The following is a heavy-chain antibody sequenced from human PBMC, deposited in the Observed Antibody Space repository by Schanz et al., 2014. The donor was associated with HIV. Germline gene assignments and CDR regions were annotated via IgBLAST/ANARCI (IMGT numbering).Heavy chain of an antibody. CDR3: VRLNSGNYAFDY. CDR1: GFTFSSYG. D-gene: IGHD1-26*01. Sequence: QVHLVESGGGVVRPGRSLRLSCAASGFTFSSYGMHWVRQAPGKGLEWLAVTSSDGSGKFYVDSVKGRFTISRENAKSSLYLQMNSLRAGDTAVYYCVRLNSGNYAFDYWGQGALVTVSS. CDR2: TSSDGSGK. V-gene: IGHV3-33*05. J-gene: IGHJ4*02.